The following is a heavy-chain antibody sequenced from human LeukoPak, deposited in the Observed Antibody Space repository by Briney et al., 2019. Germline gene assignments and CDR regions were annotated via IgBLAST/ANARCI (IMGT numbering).Heavy chain of an antibody. V-gene: IGHV3-30*02. Sequence: GGSLRLSCAASGFTFNNYGMHWVRQAPGKGLEWVAFIRYDGSNKYYADSVKGRFTISRDNAKNSLYLQMTSLRVDDTAVYYCARAADSSGWDDALDIWGQGTMVTVSS. CDR1: GFTFNNYG. CDR3: ARAADSSGWDDALDI. J-gene: IGHJ3*02. D-gene: IGHD6-19*01. CDR2: IRYDGSNK.